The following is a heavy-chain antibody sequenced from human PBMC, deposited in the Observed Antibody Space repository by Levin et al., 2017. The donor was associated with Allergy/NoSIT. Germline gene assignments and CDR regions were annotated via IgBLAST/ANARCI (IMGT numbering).Heavy chain of an antibody. CDR1: EFTFSSYS. CDR3: ARVSLTTRYYFYGMDV. Sequence: KPGGSLRLSCAASEFTFSSYSMNWVRQAPGKGLEWVSSISTSSSFIFYADSVKGRFTIPRDNAKNSLYLQMNSLRAEDTAVYYCARVSLTTRYYFYGMDVWGQGTTVTVSS. D-gene: IGHD4/OR15-4a*01. CDR2: ISTSSSFI. J-gene: IGHJ6*02. V-gene: IGHV3-21*01.